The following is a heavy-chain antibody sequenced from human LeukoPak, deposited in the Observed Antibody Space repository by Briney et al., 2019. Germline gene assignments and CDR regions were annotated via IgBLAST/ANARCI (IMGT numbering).Heavy chain of an antibody. J-gene: IGHJ5*02. CDR2: IDPNSGGT. D-gene: IGHD4-23*01. CDR3: ARDNSVEDTAWWFDP. CDR1: GYTFTGYL. V-gene: IGHV1-2*02. Sequence: GASVKVSCKASGYTFTGYLMHWVRQAPGQGLEWMGWIDPNSGGTNYAQKFQGRVTMTRDTSINTAFMELSRLRSDDTAVYYCARDNSVEDTAWWFDPWGQGTLVTVSS.